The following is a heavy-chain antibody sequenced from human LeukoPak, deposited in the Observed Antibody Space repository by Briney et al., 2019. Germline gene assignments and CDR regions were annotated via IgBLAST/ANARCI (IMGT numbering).Heavy chain of an antibody. D-gene: IGHD3-10*01. V-gene: IGHV4-59*01. Sequence: SETLSLTCTVSGGSISSYYWSWIRQPPGKGLEWIGYIYYSGGTNYNPSLKSRVTISVDTSKNQFSLKLSSVTAADTAVYYCARGDLWFGSPYYYGMDVWGQGTTVTVSS. CDR3: ARGDLWFGSPYYYGMDV. CDR1: GGSISSYY. CDR2: IYYSGGT. J-gene: IGHJ6*02.